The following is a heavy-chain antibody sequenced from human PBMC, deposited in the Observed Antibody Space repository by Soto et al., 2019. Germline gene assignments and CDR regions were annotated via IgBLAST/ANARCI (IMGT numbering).Heavy chain of an antibody. V-gene: IGHV4-34*01. CDR1: GGSFSGYY. J-gene: IGHJ4*02. D-gene: IGHD3-10*01. Sequence: PSETLSLTCAVYGGSFSGYYWSWIRQPPGKGLEWIGEINHSGSTNYNPSLKSRVTISVDTSKNQFSLKLSSVTAADTAVYYCARGGITMVRGVIDSWGQGTLVTVSS. CDR3: ARGGITMVRGVIDS. CDR2: INHSGST.